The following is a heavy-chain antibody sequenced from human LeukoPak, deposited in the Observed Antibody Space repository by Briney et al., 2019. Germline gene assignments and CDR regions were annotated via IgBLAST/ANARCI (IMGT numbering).Heavy chain of an antibody. CDR2: IYYSGST. D-gene: IGHD5-12*01. J-gene: IGHJ4*02. Sequence: SETLSLTCTVSGGSISSYYWSWIRQPPGKGLEWIGYIYYSGSTNYNPSLKSRVTISVDTSKNQFSLKLSSVTAADTAVYYCARGSYIVATSYDYWGQGTLVTVSS. V-gene: IGHV4-59*01. CDR3: ARGSYIVATSYDY. CDR1: GGSISSYY.